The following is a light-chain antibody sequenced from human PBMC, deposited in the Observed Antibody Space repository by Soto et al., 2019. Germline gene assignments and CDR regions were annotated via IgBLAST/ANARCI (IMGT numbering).Light chain of an antibody. V-gene: IGKV3-15*01. Sequence: ETVMTQSPATLSVSPGEGATLSCRASQSVGSSLAWYQHKPGQAPRLLIYGATTRATGIPARFSGSGYWAEFTLTINSLQSEDFALYYCLQYITGPRTFGQGPKVEIK. CDR2: GAT. CDR1: QSVGSS. CDR3: LQYITGPRT. J-gene: IGKJ1*01.